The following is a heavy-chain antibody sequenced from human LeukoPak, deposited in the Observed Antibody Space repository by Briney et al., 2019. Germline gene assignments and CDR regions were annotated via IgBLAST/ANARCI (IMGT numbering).Heavy chain of an antibody. CDR2: IYYSGSS. CDR3: AREKRSITIFGMVSTLDY. D-gene: IGHD3-3*01. CDR1: VGSISRYY. Sequence: SQTLSLTCTVSVGSISRYYWSWIRQPPGKELEWIGYIYYSGSSNYNPSLQSRITISLDTTKNQFSLNLTYVTAADTGVYYCAREKRSITIFGMVSTLDYWGQGTLVTVSS. J-gene: IGHJ4*02. V-gene: IGHV4-59*01.